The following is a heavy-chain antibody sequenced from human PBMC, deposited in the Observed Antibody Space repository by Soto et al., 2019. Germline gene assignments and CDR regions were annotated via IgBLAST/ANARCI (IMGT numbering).Heavy chain of an antibody. CDR3: ARVGAASRNYYYYGVDV. Sequence: SETLSLTCSVSGDSMNSYYWSWIRQPPGKGLEWVGYIYYSGSTHYNPSLKSRVTISLDTSKKQFSLRVTSVTAADTAIYYCARVGAASRNYYYYGVDVWGQGTTVTV. D-gene: IGHD1-26*01. CDR1: GDSMNSYY. V-gene: IGHV4-59*01. J-gene: IGHJ6*02. CDR2: IYYSGST.